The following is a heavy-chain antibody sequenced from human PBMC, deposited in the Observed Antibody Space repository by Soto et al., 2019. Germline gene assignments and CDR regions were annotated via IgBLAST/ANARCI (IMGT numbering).Heavy chain of an antibody. CDR1: GYTFTSYD. D-gene: IGHD1-26*01. Sequence: QVQLVQSGAEVKKPGASVKVSCKASGYTFTSYDINWVRQATGQGLEWMGCMNTNSGNTGYAQKFQGRVTMARNTSIRTAYRQLSSLRSEDTDVYYCARNKVGAVDYWGQGTLVTVSS. CDR2: MNTNSGNT. J-gene: IGHJ4*02. CDR3: ARNKVGAVDY. V-gene: IGHV1-8*01.